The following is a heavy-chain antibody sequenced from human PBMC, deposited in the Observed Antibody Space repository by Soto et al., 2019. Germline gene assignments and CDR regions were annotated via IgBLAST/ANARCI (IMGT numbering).Heavy chain of an antibody. Sequence: SVKVSCKASGGTFSSYAISCVRQAPGQGLEWMGGIIPIFGTANYAQKLQGRVTMTTDASTSTAYMELRSLRSDDTAVYYCARVGCGGDCYGNDAFDIWGQGTMVTVSS. CDR1: GGTFSSYA. J-gene: IGHJ3*02. D-gene: IGHD2-21*02. CDR2: IIPIFGTA. V-gene: IGHV1-69*05. CDR3: ARVGCGGDCYGNDAFDI.